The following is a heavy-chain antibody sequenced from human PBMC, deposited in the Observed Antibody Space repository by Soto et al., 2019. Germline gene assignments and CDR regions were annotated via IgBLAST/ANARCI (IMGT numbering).Heavy chain of an antibody. CDR2: INHSGST. J-gene: IGHJ4*02. CDR3: AGGTDGKKVAY. V-gene: IGHV4-34*01. Sequence: PSETLSLTCAVYGGSFSGYYWSWIRQPPGKGLEWIGEINHSGSTNYNPSLKSRATISVDTSKNQFSLKLTSVTAADTAVYYCAGGTDGKKVAYCGQGTLVTVSS. D-gene: IGHD5-12*01. CDR1: GGSFSGYY.